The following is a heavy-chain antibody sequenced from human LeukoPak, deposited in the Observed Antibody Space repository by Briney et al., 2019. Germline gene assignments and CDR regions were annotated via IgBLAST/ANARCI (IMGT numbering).Heavy chain of an antibody. D-gene: IGHD1-1*01. CDR3: ATTKQARRYFDY. V-gene: IGHV3-23*01. Sequence: GGSLRLSCGGSGFTFSSNALSWVRQAPGKGLEWVSAISTSGGNTYYADSVRGRSTISRDNSKNTLYLQMNTLRAEDTAVYYCATTKQARRYFDYWGQGTLVTVSS. CDR2: ISTSGGNT. J-gene: IGHJ4*02. CDR1: GFTFSSNA.